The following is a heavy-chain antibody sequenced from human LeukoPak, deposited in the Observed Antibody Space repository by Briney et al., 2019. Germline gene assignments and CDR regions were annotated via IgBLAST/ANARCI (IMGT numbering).Heavy chain of an antibody. CDR1: GFMFEHYA. CDR3: AKDGGSTFPYYFDW. D-gene: IGHD3-10*01. CDR2: ITGIGGGT. Sequence: PGGSLRLSCAGSGFMFEHYAMNWVRQAPGRGLEWVSVITGIGGGTYYAESVEGRFTVSRDNSKNTVYLQMNSLRADDTAVYYCAKDGGSTFPYYFDWWGQGTLVTVAS. V-gene: IGHV3-23*01. J-gene: IGHJ4*02.